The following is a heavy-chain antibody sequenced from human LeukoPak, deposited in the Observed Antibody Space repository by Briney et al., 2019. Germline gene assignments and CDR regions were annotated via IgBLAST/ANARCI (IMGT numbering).Heavy chain of an antibody. CDR2: ISSSGSTI. CDR3: ARDSRGWYNYYYYMDV. Sequence: GGSLRLSCAASGFTFSDYYMSWIRQAPGKGLEWVSYISSSGSTIYYADSVKGRFTISRDNSKNTLYLQMNSLRAEDTAVYYCARDSRGWYNYYYYMDVWGKGTTVTVSS. J-gene: IGHJ6*03. D-gene: IGHD6-19*01. V-gene: IGHV3-11*04. CDR1: GFTFSDYY.